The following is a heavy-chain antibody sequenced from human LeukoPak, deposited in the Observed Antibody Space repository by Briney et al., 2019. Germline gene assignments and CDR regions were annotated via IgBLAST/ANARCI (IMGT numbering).Heavy chain of an antibody. CDR3: ARGDGYNYWDY. Sequence: GGSLRLSCAASGFTVSSNYMSWVRQAPGKGLEWVSVIYVGGNTYYADSVKGRFTISRDNSKNTLSLQMNSLRAEDTAVYYCARGDGYNYWDYWGQGTLVTVST. CDR1: GFTVSSNY. D-gene: IGHD5-24*01. CDR2: IYVGGNT. J-gene: IGHJ4*02. V-gene: IGHV3-53*01.